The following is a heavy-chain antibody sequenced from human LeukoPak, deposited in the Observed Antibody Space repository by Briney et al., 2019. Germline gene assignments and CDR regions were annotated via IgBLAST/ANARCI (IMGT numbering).Heavy chain of an antibody. D-gene: IGHD3-9*01. V-gene: IGHV4-34*01. CDR2: INHRGST. CDR3: ARGDILTGYSY. Sequence: SETLSLACAVYGGSFRGYYWSWIRQPPGKGLEWIGEINHRGSTKYSPSLKSRVTISVDTSKNQFSLNLRSATAADTAVYYCARGDILTGYSYWGQGTLVTASS. J-gene: IGHJ4*02. CDR1: GGSFRGYY.